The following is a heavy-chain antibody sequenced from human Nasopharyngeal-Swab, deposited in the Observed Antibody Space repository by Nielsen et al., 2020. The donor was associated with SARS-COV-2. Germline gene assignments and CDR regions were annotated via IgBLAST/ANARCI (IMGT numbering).Heavy chain of an antibody. CDR2: IYYSGST. V-gene: IGHV4-59*01. Sequence: WIRQPPGKGLEWIGYIYYSGSTNYNPSLKSRVTISVDTSKNQFSLKLSSVTTADTAVYYCARDGGLRGYYGSGSWFDPWGQGTLVTVSS. CDR3: ARDGGLRGYYGSGSWFDP. J-gene: IGHJ5*02. D-gene: IGHD3-10*01.